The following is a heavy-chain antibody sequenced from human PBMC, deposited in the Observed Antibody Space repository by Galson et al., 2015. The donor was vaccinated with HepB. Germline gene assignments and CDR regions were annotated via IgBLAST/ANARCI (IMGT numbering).Heavy chain of an antibody. V-gene: IGHV3-33*01. J-gene: IGHJ4*02. Sequence: SLRLSCAASGFIFNTYGMHWVRQAPGKGLEWVAIAWHDGKTTYYADSVKGRFTISRDNSKSTLYLQMNNVRAEDTAVYYCARDTLSTSLPLGYFDYWGQGTLVTVSS. D-gene: IGHD2-15*01. CDR2: AWHDGKTT. CDR3: ARDTLSTSLPLGYFDY. CDR1: GFIFNTYG.